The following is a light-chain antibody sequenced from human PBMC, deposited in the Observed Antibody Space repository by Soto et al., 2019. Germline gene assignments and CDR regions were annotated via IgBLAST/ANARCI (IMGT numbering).Light chain of an antibody. V-gene: IGKV3-11*01. CDR1: QSVGKY. CDR3: QQRGNRPPWT. J-gene: IGKJ1*01. CDR2: DAS. Sequence: ETVMTQSPVTLSVSPGERAALSCRASQSVGKYLVWYQQKPGQAPRLLIYDASNRATGIPARFSGSGSGTDFTLTISSLEPEDFAVYYCQQRGNRPPWTFGQGTKVDI.